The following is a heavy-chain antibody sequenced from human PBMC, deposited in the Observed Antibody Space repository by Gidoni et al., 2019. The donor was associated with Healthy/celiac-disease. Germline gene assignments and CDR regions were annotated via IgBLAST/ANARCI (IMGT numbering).Heavy chain of an antibody. V-gene: IGHV4-59*01. Sequence: QVQLQESGPGLVKPSETLSLTCTVSGGAISRNYWSWIRQPPGKGLEWIGYIYYSGSTNSHPSLKSRVTISVDTSKNQFSLKLSSVPAADTAVYYCARDSPPYYDFWSGLSRPEGWFDPWGQGTLVTVSS. D-gene: IGHD3-3*01. J-gene: IGHJ5*02. CDR2: IYYSGST. CDR1: GGAISRNY. CDR3: ARDSPPYYDFWSGLSRPEGWFDP.